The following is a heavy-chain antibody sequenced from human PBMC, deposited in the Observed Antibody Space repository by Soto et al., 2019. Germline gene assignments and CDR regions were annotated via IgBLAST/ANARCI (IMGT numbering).Heavy chain of an antibody. D-gene: IGHD3-22*01. CDR3: ARDHYYDSSGYGPLFDY. Sequence: SLRLSCAASGFTFSSYAMHWVRQAPGKGLEWVAVISYDGSNKYYADSVKGRFTISRDNSKNTLYLQMNSLRAEDTAVYYCARDHYYDSSGYGPLFDYWGQGTLVTVSS. J-gene: IGHJ4*02. CDR1: GFTFSSYA. V-gene: IGHV3-30-3*01. CDR2: ISYDGSNK.